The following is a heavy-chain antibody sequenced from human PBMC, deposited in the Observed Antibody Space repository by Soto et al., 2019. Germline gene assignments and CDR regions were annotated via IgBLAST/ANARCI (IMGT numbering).Heavy chain of an antibody. Sequence: PGGSLRLSCAASGFTFDDYCMHWVRQAPGKGLEWVSLISWDGRSTYYADSVEGRFTISRDNSKNSLYLQMNSLTTEDTAFYYCGKDGAVSDYTYLDYWGQGALVTVS. CDR1: GFTFDDYC. D-gene: IGHD4-17*01. J-gene: IGHJ4*02. V-gene: IGHV3-43*01. CDR3: GKDGAVSDYTYLDY. CDR2: ISWDGRST.